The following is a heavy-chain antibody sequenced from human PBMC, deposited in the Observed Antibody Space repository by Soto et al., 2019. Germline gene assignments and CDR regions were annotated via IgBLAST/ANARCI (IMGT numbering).Heavy chain of an antibody. J-gene: IGHJ6*02. Sequence: QVQLQESGPGLVKASGTLSLTCAVSGGSISSTNWWSWVRQPPGKGVEGMGEIYHSGGTNYNPSLGRRVTILVAKSKNHFPLKLSPVTAADTAVYYCASLQGYCASTSCCPWGLDFYYYGMDVWGQGTTVTVSS. CDR2: IYHSGGT. CDR3: ASLQGYCASTSCCPWGLDFYYYGMDV. CDR1: GGSISSTNW. V-gene: IGHV4-4*02. D-gene: IGHD2-2*01.